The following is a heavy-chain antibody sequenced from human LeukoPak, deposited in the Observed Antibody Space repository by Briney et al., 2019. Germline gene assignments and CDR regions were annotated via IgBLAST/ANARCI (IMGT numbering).Heavy chain of an antibody. CDR2: IYTSGST. J-gene: IGHJ4*02. Sequence: SETLSLTCTVSGGSISSYYWSWIRQPAGKGLEWIGRIYTSGSTNYNPSLKSRVTMSVDTSKNQFSLKLSSVTAADTAVYYCARDLYYYDSSGPLDYWGQGTLVTVSS. CDR1: GGSISSYY. D-gene: IGHD3-22*01. CDR3: ARDLYYYDSSGPLDY. V-gene: IGHV4-4*07.